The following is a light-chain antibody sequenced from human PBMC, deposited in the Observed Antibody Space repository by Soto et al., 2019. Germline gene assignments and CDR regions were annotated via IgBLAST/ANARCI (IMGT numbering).Light chain of an antibody. Sequence: QSVLTQPRSVCGSPGQSVTISCTGTSSDVGAYNYVSWHQQHPGKAPKLIVYDVTKRPSGVPDRFSGSKSGNTASLTISGLQAEDEADYYCCSFAGTYTWVFGGGTKLTVL. CDR2: DVT. J-gene: IGLJ3*02. CDR3: CSFAGTYTWV. V-gene: IGLV2-11*01. CDR1: SSDVGAYNY.